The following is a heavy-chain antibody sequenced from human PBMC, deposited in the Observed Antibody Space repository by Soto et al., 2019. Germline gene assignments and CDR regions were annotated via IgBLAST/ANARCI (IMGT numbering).Heavy chain of an antibody. D-gene: IGHD3-10*01. CDR2: IFYSGST. CDR3: ATMTGNPVLGSDP. V-gene: IGHV4-59*01. Sequence: QVQLQESGPGLVKPSETLSLTCTVSGGSISSYYWSWIRQPPGKGLEWIGFIFYSGSTSYNPSLKSPVTIPIARPGSQSPRKLTLVTPADPAVNYCATMTGNPVLGSDPWAREPWSPSP. CDR1: GGSISSYY. J-gene: IGHJ5*02.